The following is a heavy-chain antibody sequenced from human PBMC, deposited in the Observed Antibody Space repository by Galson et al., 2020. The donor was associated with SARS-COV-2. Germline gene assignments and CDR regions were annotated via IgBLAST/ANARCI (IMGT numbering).Heavy chain of an antibody. J-gene: IGHJ3*02. CDR3: ARSHDSSGNAFDI. Sequence: SETLSLTCTVSGGSNSSGSYYWSWIRQPAGKGLEWIGRIHTTGSTNYNPSLKSRVTISVDTSKNQFSLRLSSVTAADTAVYYCARSHDSSGNAFDIWVQGTMVTVSS. V-gene: IGHV4-61*02. D-gene: IGHD3-22*01. CDR1: GGSNSSGSYY. CDR2: IHTTGST.